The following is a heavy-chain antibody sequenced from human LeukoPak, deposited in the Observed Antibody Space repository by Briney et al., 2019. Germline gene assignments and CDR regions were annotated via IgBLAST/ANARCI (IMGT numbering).Heavy chain of an antibody. CDR2: IYYSGTT. V-gene: IGHV4-59*01. CDR1: GGSISSYY. CDR3: ARGTAVGTFDY. Sequence: SETLSLTCTVSGGSISSYYWSWIRQPPGKGLEWIGYIYYSGTTNYNPSLKSRVTISVDTSKNQFSLKLSSVTAADTAVFYCARGTAVGTFDYWGQGTLVTVSS. J-gene: IGHJ4*02. D-gene: IGHD6-13*01.